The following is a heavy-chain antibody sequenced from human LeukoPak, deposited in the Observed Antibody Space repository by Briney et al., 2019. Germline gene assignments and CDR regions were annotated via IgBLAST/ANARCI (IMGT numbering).Heavy chain of an antibody. J-gene: IGHJ4*02. CDR2: IYSGGST. V-gene: IGHV3-53*01. CDR1: GLTFSNYA. D-gene: IGHD4-17*01. CDR3: ARDEPYSDYGDSIAPVG. Sequence: GGSLRLSCAASGLTFSNYAMSWVRQAPGKGLEWVSVIYSGGSTYYADSVKGRFTISRDNSKNTLYLQMNSLRAEDTAVYYCARDEPYSDYGDSIAPVGWGQGTLVTVSS.